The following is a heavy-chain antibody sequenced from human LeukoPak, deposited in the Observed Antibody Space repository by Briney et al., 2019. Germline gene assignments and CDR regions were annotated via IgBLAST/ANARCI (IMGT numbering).Heavy chain of an antibody. V-gene: IGHV4-39*01. Sequence: PSETLSLTRALSGGSLSSSSYYYAWTRQPPGKGLEWIGSIYHDGSTYSHPSLEGRVTISVDTSKNQFSLKLTSVTAADTAMYHCARRAHVGEPAAWGQGTLVTVSS. CDR3: ARRAHVGEPAA. CDR2: IYHDGST. J-gene: IGHJ5*02. D-gene: IGHD2-15*01. CDR1: GGSLSSSSYY.